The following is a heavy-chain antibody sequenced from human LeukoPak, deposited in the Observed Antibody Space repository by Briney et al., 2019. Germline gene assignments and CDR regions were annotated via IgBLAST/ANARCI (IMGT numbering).Heavy chain of an antibody. D-gene: IGHD1-26*01. J-gene: IGHJ4*02. CDR2: ISLAGQT. Sequence: SETLSLTCGVSGVSISGTNWWSWVRQPPGQGLEWIGEISLAGQTNYNPSLNGRVTMSLDKSSNQLSLNLTSVTAADTATYYCSRESGAFCPFGYWGEGTLVIVSS. V-gene: IGHV4/OR15-8*02. CDR1: GVSISGTNW. CDR3: SRESGAFCPFGY.